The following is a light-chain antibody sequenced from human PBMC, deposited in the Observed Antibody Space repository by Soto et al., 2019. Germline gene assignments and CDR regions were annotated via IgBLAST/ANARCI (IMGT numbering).Light chain of an antibody. J-gene: IGKJ1*01. CDR2: GAS. V-gene: IGKV3-15*01. Sequence: IVMTQSPATLPVSPGERATLSCRASQSVSTNVAWYQQKPGQAPRLLIYGASTRATGVPARFGGSGSGTEFTLTISGLQSEDFGVYYCQHYNNWPPWTFGQGTKVEIK. CDR3: QHYNNWPPWT. CDR1: QSVSTN.